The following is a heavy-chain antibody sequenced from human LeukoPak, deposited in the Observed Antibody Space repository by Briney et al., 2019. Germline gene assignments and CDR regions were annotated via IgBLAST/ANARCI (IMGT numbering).Heavy chain of an antibody. D-gene: IGHD2-21*02. V-gene: IGHV3-30*18. CDR1: GFTFSSYG. Sequence: GGSLRLSCAASGFTFSSYGMHWVRQAPGKGLEWVAVISYDGSNKYYADSVKGRFTISRDNSKNTLYLQMNSLRAEDTAVYYCAKDVFPYCGGDCYFDYWGQGTLVTVSS. CDR2: ISYDGSNK. J-gene: IGHJ4*02. CDR3: AKDVFPYCGGDCYFDY.